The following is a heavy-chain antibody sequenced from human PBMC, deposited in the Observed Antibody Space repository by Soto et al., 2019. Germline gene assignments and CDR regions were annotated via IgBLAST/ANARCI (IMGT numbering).Heavy chain of an antibody. CDR2: INHSGST. CDR1: GGSFSGYY. Sequence: QVQLQQWGAGLLKPSETLSLTCAVYGGSFSGYYWSWIRQPPGKGLEWIGEINHSGSTNYNPSLTSRVTISVETSKNQFSLNLSSVTAADTAVYYCARRTNDFGGYYFDYWGQGTLVTVSS. J-gene: IGHJ4*02. CDR3: ARRTNDFGGYYFDY. D-gene: IGHD4-17*01. V-gene: IGHV4-34*01.